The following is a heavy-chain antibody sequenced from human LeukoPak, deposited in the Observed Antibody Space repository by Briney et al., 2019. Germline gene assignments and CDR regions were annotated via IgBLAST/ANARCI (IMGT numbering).Heavy chain of an antibody. J-gene: IGHJ6*03. V-gene: IGHV1-2*02. CDR2: INPNSGGT. CDR1: GYTFTGYY. Sequence: ASVKVSCKASGYTFTGYYMHWVRQAPGQGLEWMGWINPNSGGTNYAQKFQGRVTMTRDTSISTAYMELSRLRSDDTAVYYCASTPSTYDFPIYYMDVWGKGTTVTVSS. CDR3: ASTPSTYDFPIYYMDV. D-gene: IGHD3-3*01.